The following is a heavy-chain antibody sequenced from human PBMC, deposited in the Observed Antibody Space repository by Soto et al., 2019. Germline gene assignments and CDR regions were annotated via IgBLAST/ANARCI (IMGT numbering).Heavy chain of an antibody. CDR1: GGSISSYY. CDR3: APRTSVTTWVAFDV. CDR2: MFYTGGT. J-gene: IGHJ3*01. V-gene: IGHV4-59*01. Sequence: QVQLQESGPGLVKPSETLSLTCNVSGGSISSYYWSWLRQPPGKGLEWIGYMFYTGGTDYNPSLKSRVTISIDTSKNQVSLELDSVTAADTAVYYCAPRTSVTTWVAFDVWGQGTLVTVSS. D-gene: IGHD4-17*01.